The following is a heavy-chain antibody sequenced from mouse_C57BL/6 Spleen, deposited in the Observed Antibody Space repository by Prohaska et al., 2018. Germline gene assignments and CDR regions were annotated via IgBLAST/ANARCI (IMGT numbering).Heavy chain of an antibody. D-gene: IGHD1-1*01. CDR2: IYPGSGST. Sequence: QVQLQQPGAELVKPGASVKMSCKASGYTFTSYWITWVKQRPGQGLEWLGDIYPGSGSTNYNEKFKGKARLTVDTSSSTAYMQLSSLTSEDSAVYYCARRDYGSSYWYFDVWGTGTTVTVSS. CDR1: GYTFTSYW. V-gene: IGHV1-55*01. CDR3: ARRDYGSSYWYFDV. J-gene: IGHJ1*03.